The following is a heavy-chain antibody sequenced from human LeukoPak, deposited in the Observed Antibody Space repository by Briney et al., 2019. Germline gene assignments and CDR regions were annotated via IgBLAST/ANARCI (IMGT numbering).Heavy chain of an antibody. Sequence: SVKVSCKASGGTFSSYAISWVRQAPGQGLEWMGGIIPIFGTANYAQKFQGRVTITTDESTSTAYMELSSLRSEDTAVYYCARGLMGVPDYDSSPLGVWGQGTMVTVSS. CDR2: IIPIFGTA. D-gene: IGHD3-22*01. CDR1: GGTFSSYA. V-gene: IGHV1-69*05. J-gene: IGHJ3*01. CDR3: ARGLMGVPDYDSSPLGV.